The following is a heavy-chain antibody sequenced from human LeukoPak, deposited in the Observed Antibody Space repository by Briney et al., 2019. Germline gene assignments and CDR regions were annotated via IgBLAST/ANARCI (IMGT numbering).Heavy chain of an antibody. J-gene: IGHJ3*02. CDR2: INHSGST. CDR3: ARRGYDFWSGYPDDAFDI. D-gene: IGHD3-3*01. Sequence: SETLSLTCAVYGGSFSGYYWSWIRQPPGKGLEWIGEINHSGSTNYNPSLKSRVTISVDTSKNQFSLKLSSVTAADTAVYYCARRGYDFWSGYPDDAFDIWGQGTMVTVSS. V-gene: IGHV4-34*01. CDR1: GGSFSGYY.